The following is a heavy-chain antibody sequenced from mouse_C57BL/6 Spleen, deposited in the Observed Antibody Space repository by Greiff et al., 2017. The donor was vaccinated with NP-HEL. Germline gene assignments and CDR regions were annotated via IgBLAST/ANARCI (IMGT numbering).Heavy chain of an antibody. J-gene: IGHJ3*01. CDR3: ARLDYSAY. Sequence: QVQLQQPGAELVMPGASVKLSCKASGYTFTSYWMHWVKQRPGQGLEWIGEIDPSDSYTNYNQKFKGKSTLTVDKSSSTAYMQLSSLTSEDSAVYYCARLDYSAYWGQGTLVTVSA. V-gene: IGHV1-69*01. CDR1: GYTFTSYW. CDR2: IDPSDSYT. D-gene: IGHD2-12*01.